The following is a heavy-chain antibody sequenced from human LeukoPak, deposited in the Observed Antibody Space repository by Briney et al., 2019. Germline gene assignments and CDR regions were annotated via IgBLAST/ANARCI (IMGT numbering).Heavy chain of an antibody. CDR2: ISSSGSTI. J-gene: IGHJ4*02. CDR1: GFTFSSYE. V-gene: IGHV3-48*03. D-gene: IGHD5-12*01. Sequence: PGGSLRLSCAASGFTFSSYEMNWVRQAPGKGLEWVSYISSSGSTIYYADSVKGRFTISRDNAKNSLYLQMNSLRAEDSAVYYCAREKGIVASISFDYWGQGTLVTVSS. CDR3: AREKGIVASISFDY.